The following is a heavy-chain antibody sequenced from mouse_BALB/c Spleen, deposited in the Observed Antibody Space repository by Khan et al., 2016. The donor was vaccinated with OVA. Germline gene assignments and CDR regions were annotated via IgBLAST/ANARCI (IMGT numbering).Heavy chain of an antibody. Sequence: LQESGAELAKPGASVKMSCKASGYTFINYWILWVKQGPGQGLEWIGYINPSTGYTEYNQNFKDKATLTADKSSSTAYMQLSSLTSEDSAVYYGARRGLRWDFDYWGQGTTLTVSS. CDR2: INPSTGYT. J-gene: IGHJ2*01. V-gene: IGHV1-7*01. D-gene: IGHD1-1*02. CDR3: ARRGLRWDFDY. CDR1: GYTFINYW.